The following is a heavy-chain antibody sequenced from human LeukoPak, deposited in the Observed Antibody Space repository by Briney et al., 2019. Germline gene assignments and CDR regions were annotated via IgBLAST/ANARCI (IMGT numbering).Heavy chain of an antibody. CDR2: IKPKSGGT. CDR1: ESTFAASS. Sequence: ASVKVSCKASESTFAASSIHWVRLAPGQGLEWMGWIKPKSGGTNYAQKFQGRVTMTRDTSISTVYMELSGLRSDDAAVYYCAKVGDSSSLTELDDWGQGTLVTVSS. CDR3: AKVGDSSSLTELDD. J-gene: IGHJ4*02. D-gene: IGHD6-6*01. V-gene: IGHV1-2*02.